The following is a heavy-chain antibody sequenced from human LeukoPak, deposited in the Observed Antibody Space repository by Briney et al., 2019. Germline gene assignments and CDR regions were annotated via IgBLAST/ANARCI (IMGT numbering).Heavy chain of an antibody. CDR1: GFTFSDYY. J-gene: IGHJ6*02. CDR3: ARGNTAMVTTYYYGMDV. V-gene: IGHV3-11*01. CDR2: ISSSGVTI. D-gene: IGHD5-18*01. Sequence: GGSLRLSCAASGFTFSDYYMSWIRQAPGKGLEWVSYISSSGVTIYYADSVKGRFTISRDNAKNSLYLQMNSLRAEDTAVYYCARGNTAMVTTYYYGMDVWGQGTTVTVSS.